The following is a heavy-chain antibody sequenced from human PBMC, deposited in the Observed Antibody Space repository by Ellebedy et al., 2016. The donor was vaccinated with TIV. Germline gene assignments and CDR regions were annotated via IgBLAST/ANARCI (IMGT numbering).Heavy chain of an antibody. J-gene: IGHJ5*02. D-gene: IGHD3-3*01. CDR2: ISGSSSYT. Sequence: SLKISXAASGFIFSDYYMIWIRQAPGKGLEWVSFISGSSSYTNYADSVKGRFTISRDNAKNSVFLQMTSLRGDDTAVYYCASLTDVWSGYKGLDPWGQGTLVTVSS. CDR1: GFIFSDYY. V-gene: IGHV3-11*06. CDR3: ASLTDVWSGYKGLDP.